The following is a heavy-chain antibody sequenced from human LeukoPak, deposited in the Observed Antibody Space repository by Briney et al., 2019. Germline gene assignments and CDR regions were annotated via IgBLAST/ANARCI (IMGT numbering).Heavy chain of an antibody. Sequence: PSETLPLTCAVYGGSFSGYYWSWIRQPPGKGLEWIGEINHSGSTNYNPSLKSRVTISVDTSKNQFSLKLSSVTAADTAVYYCARVQYYYGMDVWGQGTTVTVSS. CDR2: INHSGST. J-gene: IGHJ6*02. V-gene: IGHV4-34*01. CDR1: GGSFSGYY. D-gene: IGHD4-4*01. CDR3: ARVQYYYGMDV.